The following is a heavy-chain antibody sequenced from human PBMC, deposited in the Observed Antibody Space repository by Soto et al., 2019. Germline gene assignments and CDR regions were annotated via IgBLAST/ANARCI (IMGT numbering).Heavy chain of an antibody. V-gene: IGHV1-46*01. CDR3: ARKEVCSSTSCSPTDYYYYGMDV. D-gene: IGHD2-2*01. CDR2: INPSGGST. CDR1: GYTFTSYY. Sequence: ASVKVSCKASGYTFTSYYIHWVRQAPGQGLEWMGIINPSGGSTSYAQKFQGRVTMTRDTSTSTVYMELSSLRSEDTAVYYCARKEVCSSTSCSPTDYYYYGMDVWGQGTTVTVSS. J-gene: IGHJ6*02.